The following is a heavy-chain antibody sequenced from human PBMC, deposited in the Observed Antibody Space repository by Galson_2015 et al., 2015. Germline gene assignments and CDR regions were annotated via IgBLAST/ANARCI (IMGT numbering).Heavy chain of an antibody. D-gene: IGHD6-19*01. CDR1: GITFSSYA. Sequence: SLRLSCAASGITFSSYAMNWVRQAPGKGLEWVSVISGSGDSTFYGDSVKGRFTISRDNSKNTLSLQMNSLRAEDTAVYYCAKNRAGWYSRGGSNSWGQGTLVTVSS. CDR3: AKNRAGWYSRGGSNS. J-gene: IGHJ4*02. CDR2: ISGSGDST. V-gene: IGHV3-23*01.